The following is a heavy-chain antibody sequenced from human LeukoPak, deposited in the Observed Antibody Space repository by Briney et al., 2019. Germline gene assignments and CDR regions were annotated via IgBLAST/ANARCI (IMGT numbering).Heavy chain of an antibody. CDR1: GFAFSSYS. V-gene: IGHV3-21*01. CDR2: ISSSSSYI. CDR3: ARDLQPDY. J-gene: IGHJ4*02. D-gene: IGHD1-1*01. Sequence: GGSLRLSCAASGFAFSSYSMNWVRQAPGKGLEWVSSISSSSSYIYYAGSVKGRFTISRDNAKNSLYLQMNSLRAEDTAVYYCARDLQPDYWGQGTLVTVSS.